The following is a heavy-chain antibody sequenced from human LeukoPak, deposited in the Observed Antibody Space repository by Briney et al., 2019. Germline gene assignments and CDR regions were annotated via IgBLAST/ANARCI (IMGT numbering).Heavy chain of an antibody. D-gene: IGHD6-19*01. Sequence: SETLSLTCAVSGGSISSGGYSWSWIRQPPGKGLEWIGSIYYSGSTYYNPSLKSRVTISVDTSKNQFSLKLSSVTAADTAVYYCAGASTYSSGWSSFDYWGQGTLVTVSS. V-gene: IGHV4-39*01. CDR2: IYYSGST. J-gene: IGHJ4*02. CDR3: AGASTYSSGWSSFDY. CDR1: GGSISSGGYS.